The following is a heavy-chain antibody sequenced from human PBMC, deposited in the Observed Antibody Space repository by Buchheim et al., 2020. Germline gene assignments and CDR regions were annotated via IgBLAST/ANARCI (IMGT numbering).Heavy chain of an antibody. Sequence: EVQLLESGGGLVQPGGSLRLSCAASGFTFSSYAMSWVRQAPGKGLEWVSTITGTGGSTYFADSVKGRFTISRDNSKNTLYLQMNSLRAEDTAVYYRAKLGSMFYASGSSYFDYWGQGTL. J-gene: IGHJ4*02. D-gene: IGHD3-10*01. CDR1: GFTFSSYA. V-gene: IGHV3-23*01. CDR3: AKLGSMFYASGSSYFDY. CDR2: ITGTGGST.